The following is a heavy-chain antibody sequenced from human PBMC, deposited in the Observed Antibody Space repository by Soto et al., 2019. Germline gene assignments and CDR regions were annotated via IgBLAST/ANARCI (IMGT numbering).Heavy chain of an antibody. CDR2: IRYDGSNK. CDR1: GFTFSSYA. D-gene: IGHD4-17*01. CDR3: AREDHGDYGSYF. J-gene: IGHJ4*02. Sequence: QVQLVESGGGVVQPGRSLRLSCAASGFTFSSYAMHWVRQAPGKGLEWVAVIRYDGSNKYYADSVKGRFTISRDNSKNTLYLQMNSLKAEDTAVYYCAREDHGDYGSYFWGQGTLVTVSS. V-gene: IGHV3-33*01.